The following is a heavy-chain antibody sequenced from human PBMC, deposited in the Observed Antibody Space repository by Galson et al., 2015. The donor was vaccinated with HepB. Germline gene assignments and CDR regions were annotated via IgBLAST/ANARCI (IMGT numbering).Heavy chain of an antibody. CDR3: ARDPPTSLPFYGLGNYYTYLDS. D-gene: IGHD3-10*01. V-gene: IGHV1-3*01. J-gene: IGHJ5*01. CDR1: GYTFTKHG. Sequence: SVKVSCKASGYTFTKHGMHWVRQAPGQRLEWMGWINCDNGKTKYSQSFQARVTFSRDKSASVVDMELSSLRSEDTAVYYCARDPPTSLPFYGLGNYYTYLDSWGQGTLVTVSS. CDR2: INCDNGKT.